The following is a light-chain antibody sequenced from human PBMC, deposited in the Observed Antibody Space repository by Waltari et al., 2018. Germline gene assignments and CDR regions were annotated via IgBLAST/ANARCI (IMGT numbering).Light chain of an antibody. CDR1: NSAVGSYNL. J-gene: IGLJ2*01. CDR2: DVI. CDR3: CSYAGSSTFHVL. V-gene: IGLV2-23*02. Sequence: QSVLTQPASMSGSPGQSITISCTGTNSAVGSYNLFSWYQQHPGKAPRLIIYDVIKRPSGVADRFSGSKSGNTASLTVSGLQPEDEAEYFCCSYAGSSTFHVLFGGGTKLTVL.